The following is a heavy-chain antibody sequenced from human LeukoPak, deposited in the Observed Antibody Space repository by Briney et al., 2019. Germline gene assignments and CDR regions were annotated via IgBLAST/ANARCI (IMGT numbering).Heavy chain of an antibody. CDR2: TYFSVST. J-gene: IGHJ6*03. Sequence: SETLSLTCTGYAVSISSYYWSWLRPPPGKGLEWIGYTYFSVSTNYNPSLKSRVTISVDTSKNQFSLKLSSVSAAETAVYYCARLPSIAAHDYYYYYYMDVWGKGTTVTVSS. D-gene: IGHD6-6*01. CDR1: AVSISSYY. CDR3: ARLPSIAAHDYYYYYYMDV. V-gene: IGHV4-59*01.